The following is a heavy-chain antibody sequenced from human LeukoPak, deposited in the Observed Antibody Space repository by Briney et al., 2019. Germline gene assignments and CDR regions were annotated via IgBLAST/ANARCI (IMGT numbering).Heavy chain of an antibody. D-gene: IGHD3-22*01. Sequence: ASVKVSCKASGYTFTSYGISWVRQAPGQGLEWMGWISAINGNTNYAQKFQGRVTMTTDTSTRTAYMELRSMRSDDTAVYYCASGWSCVVTVPRGKWFDPWGQGTLVTGSS. CDR2: ISAINGNT. CDR3: ASGWSCVVTVPRGKWFDP. CDR1: GYTFTSYG. J-gene: IGHJ5*02. V-gene: IGHV1-18*01.